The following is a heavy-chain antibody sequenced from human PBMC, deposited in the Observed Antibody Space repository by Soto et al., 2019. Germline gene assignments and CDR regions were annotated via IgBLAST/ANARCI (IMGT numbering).Heavy chain of an antibody. J-gene: IGHJ6*02. D-gene: IGHD6-13*01. CDR1: GFTFSSYA. CDR3: ARDLGSSWYYYYGMDV. Sequence: GGSLRLSCAASGFTFSSYAMHWVRQAPGKGLEWVAVISYDGSNKYYADSVKGRFTISRDNSKNTLYLQMNSLRAEDTAVYYCARDLGSSWYYYYGMDVWGQGTTVTVS. CDR2: ISYDGSNK. V-gene: IGHV3-30-3*01.